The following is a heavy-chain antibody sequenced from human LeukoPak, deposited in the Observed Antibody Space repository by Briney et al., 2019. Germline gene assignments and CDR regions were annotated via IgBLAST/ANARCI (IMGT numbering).Heavy chain of an antibody. J-gene: IGHJ4*02. CDR1: GYTFTSYA. D-gene: IGHD1-26*01. CDR2: INAGNGNT. CDR3: ARDPPRGGSYYRWSPLDY. V-gene: IGHV1-3*03. Sequence: GASVKVSCKASGYTFTSYAIHWVRQAPGQRLEWMGWINAGNGNTKYSQEFQGRVTITRDISASTTYMELSSLRSEDMAVYYCARDPPRGGSYYRWSPLDYWGQGTLVTVSS.